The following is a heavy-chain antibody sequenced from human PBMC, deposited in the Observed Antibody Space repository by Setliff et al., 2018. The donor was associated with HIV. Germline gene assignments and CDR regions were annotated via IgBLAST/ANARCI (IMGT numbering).Heavy chain of an antibody. J-gene: IGHJ5*02. CDR3: ARRIIAAAGTWFDP. Sequence: SETLSLTCAVSGYSISSGYYWGWIRQPPGKGLEWIGSIYHSGSTYYNPSLKSRVTISVDTSKNQFSLKLSSVTAADTAVYYCARRIIAAAGTWFDPWGQGTLVTV. CDR1: GYSISSGYY. V-gene: IGHV4-38-2*01. CDR2: IYHSGST. D-gene: IGHD6-13*01.